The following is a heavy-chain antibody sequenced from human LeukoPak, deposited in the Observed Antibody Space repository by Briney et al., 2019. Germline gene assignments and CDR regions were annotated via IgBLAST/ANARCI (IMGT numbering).Heavy chain of an antibody. CDR2: TYYSGST. Sequence: SETLSLTCTVSDGSISSSSYYWGWIRQPPGKGLEWIGSTYYSGSTYSNPSFKSRVTISVDTSKNQFSLKLSSVTAADTAVYYCAREISQPDLTGSPMFDPWGQGTLVTVSS. V-gene: IGHV4-39*07. D-gene: IGHD3-10*01. CDR3: AREISQPDLTGSPMFDP. CDR1: DGSISSSSYY. J-gene: IGHJ5*02.